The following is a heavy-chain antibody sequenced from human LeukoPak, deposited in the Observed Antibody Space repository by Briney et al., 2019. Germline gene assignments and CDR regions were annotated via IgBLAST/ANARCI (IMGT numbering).Heavy chain of an antibody. J-gene: IGHJ4*02. CDR1: GFTFSSYS. Sequence: GSLRLSCAASGFTFSSYSMNWVRQAPGKGLEWVSSISSSSSYIYYADSVKGRFTISRDNAKNSLYLQMNSLRAEDTAVYYCARAENDYVWGSYRYGEFDYWGQGTLVTVSS. V-gene: IGHV3-21*01. CDR3: ARAENDYVWGSYRYGEFDY. CDR2: ISSSSSYI. D-gene: IGHD3-16*02.